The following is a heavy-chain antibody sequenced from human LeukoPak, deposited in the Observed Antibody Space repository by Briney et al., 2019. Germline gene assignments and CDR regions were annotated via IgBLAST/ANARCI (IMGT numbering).Heavy chain of an antibody. CDR3: ARDHEWGSSVSWFDP. CDR1: GFTFSSYS. Sequence: GGSLRLSCAASGFTFSSYSMNWVRQAPGKGLEWVSSITSSSSYIYYADSVKGRFTISRDNSKNSLYLQMNSLRAEDTAVYYCARDHEWGSSVSWFDPWGQGTLVTVSS. J-gene: IGHJ5*02. CDR2: ITSSSSYI. V-gene: IGHV3-21*01. D-gene: IGHD6-19*01.